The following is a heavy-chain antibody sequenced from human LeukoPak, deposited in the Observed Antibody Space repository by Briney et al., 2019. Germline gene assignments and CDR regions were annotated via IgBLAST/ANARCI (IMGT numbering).Heavy chain of an antibody. CDR1: GFTFSSYS. Sequence: GGSLKLSCAASGFTFSSYSMNWVRQAPGKGLEWVSSISSSSSTIYYADSVKGRFTISRDNAKNSLYLQMNSLRAEDTAVYYCARELDDFWSGYYHPYYFDYWGQGTLVTVSS. V-gene: IGHV3-48*01. CDR3: ARELDDFWSGYYHPYYFDY. CDR2: ISSSSSTI. J-gene: IGHJ4*02. D-gene: IGHD3-3*01.